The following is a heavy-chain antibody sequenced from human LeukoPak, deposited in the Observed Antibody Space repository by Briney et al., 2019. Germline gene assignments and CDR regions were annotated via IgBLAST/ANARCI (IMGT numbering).Heavy chain of an antibody. J-gene: IGHJ4*02. V-gene: IGHV1-46*01. Sequence: ASVKVSCKASGYTFISYYMHWVRQAPGQGLEWMGIINPSGGSTSYAQKFQGRVTMTRDTSTSTVYMELSSLRSEDTAVYYCARASGSYYYFDYWGQGTLVTVSS. CDR1: GYTFISYY. CDR3: ARASGSYYYFDY. CDR2: INPSGGST. D-gene: IGHD1-26*01.